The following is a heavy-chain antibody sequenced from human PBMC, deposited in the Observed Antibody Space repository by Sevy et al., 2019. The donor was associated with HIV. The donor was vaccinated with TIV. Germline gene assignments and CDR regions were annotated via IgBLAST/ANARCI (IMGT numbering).Heavy chain of an antibody. Sequence: GGSLRLSCAASGFTFSSYAMHWVRQAPGKGLEWVAVISYDGSNKYYADSVKGRFTISRDNSKNTLYLQMNSLRAEDTAVYYCAGDGDIVVVPAATRGYYGMDVWGQGTTVTVSS. CDR1: GFTFSSYA. CDR2: ISYDGSNK. D-gene: IGHD2-2*01. J-gene: IGHJ6*02. V-gene: IGHV3-30-3*01. CDR3: AGDGDIVVVPAATRGYYGMDV.